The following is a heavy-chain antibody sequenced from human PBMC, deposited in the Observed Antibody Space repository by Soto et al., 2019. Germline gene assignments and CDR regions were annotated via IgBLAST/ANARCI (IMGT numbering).Heavy chain of an antibody. V-gene: IGHV1-24*01. CDR3: ATVTCSSTSCPGRIWFDP. Sequence: ASVKVSCKVSGYTLTELSMHWVRQAPGKGLEWMGGFDPEDGETIYAQKFQGRVTMTEDTSTDTAYMELSSLRSEDTAVYYCATVTCSSTSCPGRIWFDPWGQGTLVTVSS. CDR1: GYTLTELS. CDR2: FDPEDGET. J-gene: IGHJ5*02. D-gene: IGHD2-2*01.